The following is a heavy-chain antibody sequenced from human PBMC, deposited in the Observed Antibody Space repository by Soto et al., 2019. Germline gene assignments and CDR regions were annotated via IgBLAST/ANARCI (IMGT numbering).Heavy chain of an antibody. CDR3: AKEDSDSSGYLPFDY. CDR1: GFTFSPYG. D-gene: IGHD3-22*01. CDR2: ISFDGSNK. J-gene: IGHJ4*02. V-gene: IGHV3-30*18. Sequence: QVQLVESGGGGFQPGRSLRLSFAASGFTFSPYGMHWVRQAPGKGLEWVAVISFDGSNKYYADSVKGRFTISRDNSKNTLYLQMNSLRAEDTAVYYCAKEDSDSSGYLPFDYWGQGTLVTVSS.